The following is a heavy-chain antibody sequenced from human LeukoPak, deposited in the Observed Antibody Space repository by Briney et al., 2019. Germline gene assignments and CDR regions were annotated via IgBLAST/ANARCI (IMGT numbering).Heavy chain of an antibody. CDR2: IYPGDSDT. CDR3: ARPPATYCSGGSCYSY. J-gene: IGHJ4*02. CDR1: GYSFTSYW. Sequence: ASVKLSCKGSGYSFTSYWIGWVRQMPGKGLEWMGIIYPGDSDTRYSPSFQGQVTISADKSISTAYLQWSSLKASDTAMYYCARPPATYCSGGSCYSYWGQGTLVTVSS. V-gene: IGHV5-51*01. D-gene: IGHD2-15*01.